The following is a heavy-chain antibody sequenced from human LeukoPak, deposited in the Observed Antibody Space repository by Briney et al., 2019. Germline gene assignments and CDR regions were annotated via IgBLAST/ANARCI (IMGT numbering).Heavy chain of an antibody. CDR3: ARDDHSTDAFDI. V-gene: IGHV3-11*04. CDR1: GFTFSDYY. Sequence: GGSLRLSCAASGFTFSDYYMSWIRQAPGKGLEWVSYTSSSGSTIYYADSVKGRFTTSRDNAKNSLYLQMNSLRAEDTAVYYCARDDHSTDAFDIWGQGTMVTVSS. CDR2: TSSSGSTI. J-gene: IGHJ3*02.